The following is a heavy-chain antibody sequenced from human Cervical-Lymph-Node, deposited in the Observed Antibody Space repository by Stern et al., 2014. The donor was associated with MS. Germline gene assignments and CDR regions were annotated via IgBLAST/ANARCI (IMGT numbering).Heavy chain of an antibody. D-gene: IGHD1-26*01. V-gene: IGHV3-30*01. Sequence: VQLEESGGGVVQPGRSLRLSCAASGFTLSSYALHWVRQAPGKGLAWVAVISYDGSDKYYANSVKGRFTISRDNSKNTLDLQMNSLRPEDTAVYYCARVWTTFSVHYYSFFSFWGPGTTVTVSS. CDR1: GFTLSSYA. CDR2: ISYDGSDK. CDR3: ARVWTTFSVHYYSFFSF. J-gene: IGHJ6*02.